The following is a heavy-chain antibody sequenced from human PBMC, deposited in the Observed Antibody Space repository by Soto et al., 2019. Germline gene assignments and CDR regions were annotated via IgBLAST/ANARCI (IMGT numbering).Heavy chain of an antibody. Sequence: SETLSLTCTVSGGSISSGYYYWSWIRQPPGKGLEWIGYIYYSGSTYYNPSLKSRVTISVDTSKNQFSLKLSSVTAADTAVYYCAREAGDYPTYYFDYWGQGTLVTVSS. CDR1: GGSISSGYYY. J-gene: IGHJ4*02. CDR3: AREAGDYPTYYFDY. CDR2: IYYSGST. D-gene: IGHD4-17*01. V-gene: IGHV4-30-4*01.